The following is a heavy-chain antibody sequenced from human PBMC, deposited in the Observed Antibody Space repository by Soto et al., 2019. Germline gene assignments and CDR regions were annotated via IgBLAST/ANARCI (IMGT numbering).Heavy chain of an antibody. V-gene: IGHV4-39*01. CDR2: IYYSGST. J-gene: IGHJ4*02. D-gene: IGHD3-22*01. Sequence: QLQLQESGPGLVKPSETLSLTCSVSGGFISSSSYYWGWIRQPPGKGLEWIGSIYYSGSTYYNPSLKQRLTISADTSKNRFALKLNSVTASDTAVYYCASLDHYDISGIMGPDYWGQGTLVTVSS. CDR1: GGFISSSSYY. CDR3: ASLDHYDISGIMGPDY.